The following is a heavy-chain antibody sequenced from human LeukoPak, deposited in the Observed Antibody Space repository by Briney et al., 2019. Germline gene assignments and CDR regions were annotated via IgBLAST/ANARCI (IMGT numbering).Heavy chain of an antibody. V-gene: IGHV1-46*03. CDR2: INPSGGST. J-gene: IGHJ4*02. D-gene: IGHD3-16*02. CDR3: ATLSPYDYVWGSYRYDPFDY. CDR1: GYTFTSYY. Sequence: GASVKVSCKASGYTFTSYYMHWVRQAPGQGLEWMGIINPSGGSTIYAQKFQGRVTMTRDTSTSTVYMELSSLSSEDTAVYYCATLSPYDYVWGSYRYDPFDYWGQGTLVTVSS.